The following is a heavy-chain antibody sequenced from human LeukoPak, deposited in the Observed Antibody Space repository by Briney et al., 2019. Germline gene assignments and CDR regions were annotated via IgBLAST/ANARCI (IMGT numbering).Heavy chain of an antibody. D-gene: IGHD2-15*01. CDR1: GYIFTKYD. Sequence: GSVKVSCKVPGYIFTKYDVAWVRQATGQGLQYMGWMNPKSGNTGYAQKFQGRVTMTRDTSTYTAYMELRGLTSEDTAMYYCATIMGGGSPNKNTLEPWGQGTLVTVSS. CDR3: ATIMGGGSPNKNTLEP. V-gene: IGHV1-8*01. CDR2: MNPKSGNT. J-gene: IGHJ5*02.